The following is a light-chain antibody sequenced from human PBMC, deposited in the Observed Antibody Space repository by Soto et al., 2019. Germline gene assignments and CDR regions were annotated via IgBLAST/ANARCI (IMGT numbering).Light chain of an antibody. CDR3: QQYGSSSWT. Sequence: EIVLTQSPGTLSLSPGERATLSCRASQSVSSSYLAWYQQKPGQAPRLLIYGTSSRATAIPDRVSGSGSGTDFTLTIGRLEPEDFAVYYCQQYGSSSWTFGQWTKVEIK. J-gene: IGKJ1*01. V-gene: IGKV3-20*01. CDR1: QSVSSSY. CDR2: GTS.